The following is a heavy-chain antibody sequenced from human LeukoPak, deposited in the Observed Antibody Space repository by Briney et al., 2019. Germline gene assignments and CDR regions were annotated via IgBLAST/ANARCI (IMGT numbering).Heavy chain of an antibody. D-gene: IGHD3-22*01. V-gene: IGHV3-23*01. CDR3: AKVEDYYDTGAIIRRYFDS. CDR2: ISGSGGST. CDR1: GFTFSSYA. J-gene: IGHJ4*02. Sequence: GGSLRLSCAASGFTFSSYAMSWVRQAPGRGLEWVTGISGSGGSTYYADSVKGRFTISRDNSKNMLYLQMNSLRAEDTAVYFCAKVEDYYDTGAIIRRYFDSWGQGTLVTVSS.